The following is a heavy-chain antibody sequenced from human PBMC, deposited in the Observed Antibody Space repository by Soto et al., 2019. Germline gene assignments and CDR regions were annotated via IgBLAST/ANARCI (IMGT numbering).Heavy chain of an antibody. V-gene: IGHV1-69*05. CDR1: GGTFSSYA. D-gene: IGHD2-2*01. CDR2: IIPSFGTA. Sequence: GASVKVSCKASGGTFSSYAISWVRQAPGQGLEWMGGIIPSFGTASYAQKFQGRVTMTRDTSTSTVYMELSSLRSEDTAVYYCARDGIVVVPAAMTDAFDIWGQGTMVTVSS. CDR3: ARDGIVVVPAAMTDAFDI. J-gene: IGHJ3*02.